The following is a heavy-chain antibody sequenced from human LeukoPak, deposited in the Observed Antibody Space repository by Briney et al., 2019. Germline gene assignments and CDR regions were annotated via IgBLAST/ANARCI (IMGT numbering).Heavy chain of an antibody. Sequence: GGSLRLSCSASGFTFSNYAMTWVRQAPGKGLQWVASISGSGYSTHYADSVKGRFTISRDNSKNTLSLQMNSLRAEDTALYYCAKDFGWEWGPGILVSASS. CDR2: ISGSGYST. CDR1: GFTFSNYA. CDR3: AKDFGWE. D-gene: IGHD3-3*01. V-gene: IGHV3-23*01. J-gene: IGHJ4*02.